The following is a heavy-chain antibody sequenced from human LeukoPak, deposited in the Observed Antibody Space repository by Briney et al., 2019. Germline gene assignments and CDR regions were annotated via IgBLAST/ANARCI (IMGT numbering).Heavy chain of an antibody. CDR3: VKDYHRITMVLHYFDY. CDR1: GFTFSSYE. Sequence: GGSLRLSCAASGFTFSSYEMNWVRQAPGKGLEYVSAISSNGGSTYYADSVKGRFTISRDNSKNTLYLQMSSLRAEDTAVYYCVKDYHRITMVLHYFDYWGQGTLVTVSS. CDR2: ISSNGGST. D-gene: IGHD3-10*01. V-gene: IGHV3-64D*06. J-gene: IGHJ4*02.